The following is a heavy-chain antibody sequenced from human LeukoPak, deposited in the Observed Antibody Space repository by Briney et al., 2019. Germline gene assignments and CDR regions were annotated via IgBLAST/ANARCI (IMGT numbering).Heavy chain of an antibody. CDR2: ISSSSSYI. D-gene: IGHD6-13*01. J-gene: IGHJ4*02. Sequence: GGSLRLSCAASGFTFSSYSMNWVRQAPGKGLEWVSSISSSSSYIYYADSVKGRFTISRDNAKNSLYLQMNSLRAEDTAVYYCARDGPWYSSSWYLVYFDYWGQGTLVTVSS. CDR3: ARDGPWYSSSWYLVYFDY. V-gene: IGHV3-21*01. CDR1: GFTFSSYS.